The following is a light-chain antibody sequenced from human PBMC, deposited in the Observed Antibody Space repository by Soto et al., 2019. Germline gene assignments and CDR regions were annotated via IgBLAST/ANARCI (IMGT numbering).Light chain of an antibody. J-gene: IGLJ3*02. CDR3: AVWDDSLNGLWV. V-gene: IGLV1-44*01. CDR2: SNN. Sequence: QTVVTQPPSASGTPGQRVIISCSGSSSNIGRDTVNWYRQFPGTAPKLLIYSNNQRPSGVPDRFSGSKSGTSASLAISGLQSEDEADYYCAVWDDSLNGLWVFCGGTQLTVL. CDR1: SSNIGRDT.